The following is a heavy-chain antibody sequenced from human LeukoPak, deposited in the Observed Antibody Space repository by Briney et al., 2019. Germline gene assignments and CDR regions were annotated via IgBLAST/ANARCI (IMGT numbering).Heavy chain of an antibody. Sequence: GGSLRLSCAASGFTFSSNWMHWVRQAPGKGLEWVAHIWFDGSNKYFADSVKGRFTISRDNSKNTLYLQMNSLRAEDTAVYYCARDGRSGPHFDSWGQGTLVTVSS. CDR3: ARDGRSGPHFDS. J-gene: IGHJ4*02. D-gene: IGHD1-1*01. CDR2: IWFDGSNK. V-gene: IGHV3-33*01. CDR1: GFTFSSNW.